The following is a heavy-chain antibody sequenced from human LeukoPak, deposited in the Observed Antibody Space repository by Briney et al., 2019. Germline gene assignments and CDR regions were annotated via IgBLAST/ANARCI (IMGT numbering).Heavy chain of an antibody. CDR2: ISSSGSTI. J-gene: IGHJ3*02. Sequence: GGSLRLSCAASGFTFSSYEMNWVRQAPGKGLEWVSYISSSGSTIYYADSVKGRFTISRDNAENSLFLQMNSLRAEDTAVYYCARVLTGSGHPGVGAFDIWGQGTMVTISS. CDR1: GFTFSSYE. CDR3: ARVLTGSGHPGVGAFDI. D-gene: IGHD6-19*01. V-gene: IGHV3-48*03.